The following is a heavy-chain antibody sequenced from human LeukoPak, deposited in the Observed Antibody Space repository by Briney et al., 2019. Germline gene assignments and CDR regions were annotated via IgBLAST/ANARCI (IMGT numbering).Heavy chain of an antibody. J-gene: IGHJ4*02. CDR3: ARHGDPPFGVVVPAAMVDY. CDR2: IYYSGST. Sequence: SETLSLTCTVSGGSISSSSYYWGWIRQPPGKGLEWIGSIYYSGSTYYNPSLKSRVTISVDRSKNQFSLKLSSVTAADTAVYYCARHGDPPFGVVVPAAMVDYWGQGTLVTVSS. D-gene: IGHD2-2*01. CDR1: GGSISSSSYY. V-gene: IGHV4-39*01.